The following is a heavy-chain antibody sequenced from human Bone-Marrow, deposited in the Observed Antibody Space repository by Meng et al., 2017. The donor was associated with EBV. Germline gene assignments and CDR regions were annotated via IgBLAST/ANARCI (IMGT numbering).Heavy chain of an antibody. D-gene: IGHD2-21*01. Sequence: QVQLQQWGAGLMKPSGTLSLTCAVYGGSFSGYYWSWIRQPPGKGLEWIGEINHSGSTNYNPSLKSRVTISVDTSKNQFSLKLSSVTAADTAVYYCARGGENYFGSWGQGTLVTVSS. J-gene: IGHJ4*02. CDR3: ARGGENYFGS. CDR1: GGSFSGYY. CDR2: INHSGST. V-gene: IGHV4-34*01.